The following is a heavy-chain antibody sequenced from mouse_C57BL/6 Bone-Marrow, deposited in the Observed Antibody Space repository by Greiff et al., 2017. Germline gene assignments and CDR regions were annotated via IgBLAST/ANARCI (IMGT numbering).Heavy chain of an antibody. Sequence: EVKLVESGGGLVQPGGSLKLSCAASGFTFSDYYMYWVRQTPEKRLEWVAYISNGGGSTYYPDTVKGRFTIFRDNAKNTLYLQMSRLKSEDTAMYYCARLTWFAYWGQGTLVTVSA. J-gene: IGHJ3*01. V-gene: IGHV5-12*01. CDR1: GFTFSDYY. CDR3: ARLTWFAY. CDR2: ISNGGGST.